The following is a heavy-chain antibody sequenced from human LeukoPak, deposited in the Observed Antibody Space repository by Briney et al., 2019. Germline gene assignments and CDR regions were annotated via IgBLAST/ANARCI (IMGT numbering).Heavy chain of an antibody. J-gene: IGHJ5*02. Sequence: SETLSLTCTVSGASISSYYWSWIRQPAGKALDWIGRIYVTGSTTYNPSLESRVTMSLDTSENHFSLKLSSVTAGDTAVYYCARDSGTTGAVKFDPWGQGTLVTVSS. D-gene: IGHD1-7*01. CDR3: ARDSGTTGAVKFDP. CDR1: GASISSYY. V-gene: IGHV4-4*07. CDR2: IYVTGST.